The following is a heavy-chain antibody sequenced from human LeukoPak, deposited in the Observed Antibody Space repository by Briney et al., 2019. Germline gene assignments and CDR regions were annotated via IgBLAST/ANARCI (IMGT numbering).Heavy chain of an antibody. CDR3: AKGSGGYYYVPFDY. D-gene: IGHD3-22*01. Sequence: GGSLRLSCAASGFTFSSYALSWVRQAPGKGLEWVSAISGSGGSTYYADSVKGRFTISRDNSKNTLYLQMNSLRAEDTAVYYCAKGSGGYYYVPFDYWGQGTLVTVSS. V-gene: IGHV3-23*01. J-gene: IGHJ4*02. CDR2: ISGSGGST. CDR1: GFTFSSYA.